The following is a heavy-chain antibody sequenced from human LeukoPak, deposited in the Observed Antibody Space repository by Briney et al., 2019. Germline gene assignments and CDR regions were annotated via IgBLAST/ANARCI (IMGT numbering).Heavy chain of an antibody. J-gene: IGHJ4*02. D-gene: IGHD3-22*01. Sequence: SETLSLTCTVSGGSISSGSYYWSWIRQPAGKGLEWIGRIYTSGSTNYNPSLKGRVTISVDTSKNQFSLKLSSVTAADTAVYYCARAQPNYYDSLIDYWGQGTLVTVSS. V-gene: IGHV4-61*02. CDR3: ARAQPNYYDSLIDY. CDR2: IYTSGST. CDR1: GGSISSGSYY.